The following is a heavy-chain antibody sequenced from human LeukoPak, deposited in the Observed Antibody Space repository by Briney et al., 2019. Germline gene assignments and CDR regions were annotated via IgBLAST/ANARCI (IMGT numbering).Heavy chain of an antibody. D-gene: IGHD3-22*01. J-gene: IGHJ1*01. CDR2: MNPNSGNT. Sequence: GASVKVSCKASGCTFTSYDINWVRQATGQGLEWMGWMNPNSGNTGYAQKFQGRVTMTRNTSISTAYMELSSLRSEDTAVYYCASAYYYDSSGYYSFQHWGQGTLVTVSS. V-gene: IGHV1-8*01. CDR1: GCTFTSYD. CDR3: ASAYYYDSSGYYSFQH.